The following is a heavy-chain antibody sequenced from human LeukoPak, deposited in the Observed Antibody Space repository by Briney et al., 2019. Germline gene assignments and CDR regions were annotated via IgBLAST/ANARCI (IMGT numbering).Heavy chain of an antibody. V-gene: IGHV4-4*02. CDR2: IYHSGST. CDR1: GGSISSNNW. J-gene: IGHJ6*03. D-gene: IGHD3-10*01. Sequence: PSGTLSLTCAVSGGSISSNNWWSWVRQPPGKGLEWIGEIYHSGSTNYNSSLKSRVTISLDKSKNQFSLKLTSVTAADTAVYYCARTTEEYYGSGKSRKYYSYYYYMDVWGKGTTVTVSS. CDR3: ARTTEEYYGSGKSRKYYSYYYYMDV.